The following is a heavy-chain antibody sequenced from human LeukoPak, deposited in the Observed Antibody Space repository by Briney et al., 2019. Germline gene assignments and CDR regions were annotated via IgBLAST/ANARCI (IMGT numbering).Heavy chain of an antibody. CDR2: INPNSGGT. V-gene: IGHV1-2*02. J-gene: IGHJ3*02. Sequence: ASVKVSCKASGYTFTGYYMHWVRQAPGQGLEWMGWINPNSGGTNYAQKFQGRVTMTRDTSTSTAYMELSRLRSDDTAVYYCARVGVITQWAFDIWGQGTTVTVSS. D-gene: IGHD3-22*01. CDR3: ARVGVITQWAFDI. CDR1: GYTFTGYY.